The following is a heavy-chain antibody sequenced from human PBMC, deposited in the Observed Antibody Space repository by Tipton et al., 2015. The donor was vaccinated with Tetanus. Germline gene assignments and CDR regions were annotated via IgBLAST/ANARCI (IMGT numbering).Heavy chain of an antibody. CDR2: IYFNGST. CDR3: ARGIWFGSGPKFYLDS. J-gene: IGHJ4*02. CDR1: GGSISAYY. D-gene: IGHD3-10*01. Sequence: TLSLTCTVSGGSISAYYWSWIRQPPGKGLEWIGYIYFNGSTKYNPSHKSRVAISVDASKNQFSLNLSSVTAADTAVYYCARGIWFGSGPKFYLDSWGQGTLVAVSS. V-gene: IGHV4-59*01.